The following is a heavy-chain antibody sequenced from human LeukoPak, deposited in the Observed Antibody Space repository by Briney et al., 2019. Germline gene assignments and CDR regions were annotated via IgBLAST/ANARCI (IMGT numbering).Heavy chain of an antibody. V-gene: IGHV3-23*01. D-gene: IGHD2-15*01. CDR3: AKGCSGGSCYSF. CDR2: ISGSGGST. Sequence: WIRQSPGKGLEWVSAISGSGGSTYYADSVKGRFTISRDNSKNTLYLQMNSLRAEDTAVYYCAKGCSGGSCYSFWGQGTLVTVSS. J-gene: IGHJ4*02.